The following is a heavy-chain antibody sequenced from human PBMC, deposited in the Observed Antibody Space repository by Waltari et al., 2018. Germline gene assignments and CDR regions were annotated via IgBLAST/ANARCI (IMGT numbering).Heavy chain of an antibody. J-gene: IGHJ4*02. D-gene: IGHD3-3*01. V-gene: IGHV4-59*11. CDR1: GGSISSHY. CDR2: IDYSGST. Sequence: QVQLQESGPGLVKPSETLSLTCTVSGGSISSHYWSWIRQPPGKGLEWIGYIDYSGSTNYNPSLKSRVTISVDTSKNQFSLKLSAVTAADTAVYYCARGKDETYYDFWSGYYYFDYWGQGTLVTVSS. CDR3: ARGKDETYYDFWSGYYYFDY.